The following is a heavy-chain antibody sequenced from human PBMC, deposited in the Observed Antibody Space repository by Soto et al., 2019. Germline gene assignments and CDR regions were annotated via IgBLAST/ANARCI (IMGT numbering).Heavy chain of an antibody. V-gene: IGHV3-33*01. CDR2: IWYDGSNK. CDR3: ARSLLRYFDWSPTSY. CDR1: GFTFNSYG. D-gene: IGHD3-9*01. J-gene: IGHJ4*02. Sequence: QVQLVESGGGVVQPGRFLRISCAASGFTFNSYGMHWVRQAPGKGLEWVAVIWYDGSNKYYADSVKGRFTISRDNSKNTLYLQMNSLRAEDTAVYYCARSLLRYFDWSPTSYWGQVTLVTVSS.